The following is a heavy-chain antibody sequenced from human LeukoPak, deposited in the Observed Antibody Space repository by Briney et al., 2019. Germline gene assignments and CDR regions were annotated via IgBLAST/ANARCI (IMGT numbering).Heavy chain of an antibody. J-gene: IGHJ4*02. CDR3: AKGYSGYDYFDY. D-gene: IGHD5-12*01. Sequence: GGSLRLSCAASRFTFSSYGMHWVRQAPGKGLEWVAVIWYDGSNKYYADSVKGRFTISRDNSKNTLCLQMNSLRAEDTAVYYCAKGYSGYDYFDYWGQGTLVTVSS. CDR2: IWYDGSNK. V-gene: IGHV3-33*06. CDR1: RFTFSSYG.